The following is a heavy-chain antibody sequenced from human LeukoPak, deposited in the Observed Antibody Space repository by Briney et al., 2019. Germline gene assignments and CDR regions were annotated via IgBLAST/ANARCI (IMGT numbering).Heavy chain of an antibody. CDR2: IYPADSAT. J-gene: IGHJ4*02. CDR1: GYSFTNYW. V-gene: IGHV5-51*01. D-gene: IGHD2-15*01. CDR3: VRRGGPRYCSGGSCYYDY. Sequence: GESLKISCKGSGYSFTNYWIGWVRQMPGKGLEWMGVIYPADSATRYRPSFQGPVNISADKSITTAYLHWSSLKASDTALYYCVRRGGPRYCSGGSCYYDYWGQGPLVTVSS.